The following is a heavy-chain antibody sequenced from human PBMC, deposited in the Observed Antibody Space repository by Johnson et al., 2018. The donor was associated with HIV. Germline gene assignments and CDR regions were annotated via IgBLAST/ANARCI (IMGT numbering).Heavy chain of an antibody. V-gene: IGHV3-66*01. CDR2: IYSGGST. CDR1: GFTVSSNY. CDR3: AREDQDAFDI. J-gene: IGHJ3*02. Sequence: VKLVESGGGLVQPGGFLRLSCAASGFTVSSNYMSWVRQAPGKGLEWVSVIYSGGSTYYADSVKGRFTISRDNSKNTLYLQMNSLRAEDTAVYYCAREDQDAFDIWGQGTMVTVSS.